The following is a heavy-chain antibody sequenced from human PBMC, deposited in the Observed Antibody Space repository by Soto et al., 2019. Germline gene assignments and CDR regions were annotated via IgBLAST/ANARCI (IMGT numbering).Heavy chain of an antibody. CDR1: GFTFGSYA. V-gene: IGHV3-23*01. D-gene: IGHD2-2*01. CDR2: ISGSAGSP. J-gene: IGHJ4*02. CDR3: AKDRSSMSCYAVDY. Sequence: EVQLLESGGGLVQPGGSLRLSCAASGFTFGSYAMSWVRQAPGTGLEWVSGISGSAGSPYYVDSVKGRFTISRDNSKNTLYLHKKGLRAEDTAVYYCAKDRSSMSCYAVDYWGQGTRVTVSS.